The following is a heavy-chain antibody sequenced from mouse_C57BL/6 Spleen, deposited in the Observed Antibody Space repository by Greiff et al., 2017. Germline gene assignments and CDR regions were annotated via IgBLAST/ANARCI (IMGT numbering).Heavy chain of an antibody. J-gene: IGHJ1*03. V-gene: IGHV5-4*01. CDR2: ISDGGSYT. CDR1: GFTFSSYT. Sequence: EVMLVESGGGLVKPGGSLKLSCAASGFTFSSYTMSWVRQTPEKRLEWVATISDGGSYTYYPDNVKGRFTISRDNAKNNLYLQMSHLKSEDTAMYYCAREGGSSYLYCDVWGTGTTVTVSS. D-gene: IGHD1-1*01. CDR3: AREGGSSYLYCDV.